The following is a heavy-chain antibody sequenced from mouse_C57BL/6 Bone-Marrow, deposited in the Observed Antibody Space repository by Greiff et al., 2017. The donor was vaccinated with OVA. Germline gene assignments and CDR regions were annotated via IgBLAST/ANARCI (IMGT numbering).Heavy chain of an antibody. V-gene: IGHV1-26*01. J-gene: IGHJ2*01. CDR3: ARDTTVAVDY. Sequence: EVQLQQSGPELVKPGASVKISCKASGYTFTDYYMNWVKQSHGKSLEWIGDINPNNGGTSYNQKFKGKATLTVDKSSSTAYMELRSLTSEDSAVYYCARDTTVAVDYWGQGTTLTVSS. CDR1: GYTFTDYY. CDR2: INPNNGGT. D-gene: IGHD1-1*01.